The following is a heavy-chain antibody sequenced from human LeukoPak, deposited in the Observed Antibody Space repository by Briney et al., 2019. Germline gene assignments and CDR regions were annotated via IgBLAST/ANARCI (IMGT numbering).Heavy chain of an antibody. J-gene: IGHJ1*01. CDR1: GFSFSTYA. V-gene: IGHV3-21*01. CDR3: ARDRPTGASRVFVVE. CDR2: LSSGRTYL. D-gene: IGHD2-15*01. Sequence: KTGGSLRLSCAAAGFSFSTYAMRWVRQAPGRGMEWVSSLSSGRTYLYYPDSVTARFTISRDNAKTSLYLQMNSLRVEDTAVYYCARDRPTGASRVFVVEWGQGTLVTVSS.